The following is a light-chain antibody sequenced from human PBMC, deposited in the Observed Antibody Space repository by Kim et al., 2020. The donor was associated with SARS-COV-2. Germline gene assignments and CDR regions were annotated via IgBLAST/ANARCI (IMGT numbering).Light chain of an antibody. Sequence: GQRVTISCSGRSSSIEMKTVNWYQQLPGTAPKLLIYSNNQRPSGVPDRFSGSKSGTSASLAISGLQSEDEADYYCAAWDDSLNGPVFGGGTQLTVL. CDR1: SSSIEMKT. J-gene: IGLJ2*01. CDR3: AAWDDSLNGPV. CDR2: SNN. V-gene: IGLV1-44*01.